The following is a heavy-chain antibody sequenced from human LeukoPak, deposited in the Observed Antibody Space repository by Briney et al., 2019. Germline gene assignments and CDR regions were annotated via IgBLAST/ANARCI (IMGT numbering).Heavy chain of an antibody. CDR1: GGSITNGDSF. J-gene: IGHJ2*01. Sequence: SETLSLTCTVSGGSITNGDSFWTWIRQHPGKGLEWIGYIYYTGSTYYNPSLKSRLTISVDTSKNQFSLSLSSVTAADTALYYCARAWGYDILTGYYRGWYFDLWGRGTLVTASS. CDR2: IYYTGST. CDR3: ARAWGYDILTGYYRGWYFDL. D-gene: IGHD3-9*01. V-gene: IGHV4-31*03.